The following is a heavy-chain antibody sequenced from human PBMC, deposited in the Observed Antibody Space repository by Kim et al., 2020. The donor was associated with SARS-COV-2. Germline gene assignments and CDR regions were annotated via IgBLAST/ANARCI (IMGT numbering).Heavy chain of an antibody. CDR1: GFTFSNYA. CDR2: IGGSGDET. V-gene: IGHV3-23*01. CDR3: VKDGKSGYDAVNWFDT. D-gene: IGHD3-3*01. Sequence: GGSLRLSCAASGFTFSNYAMSWVRQAPGKGLEWVSAIGGSGDETYYADSVRGRFTISRDNSKNILYLQMNSLRGDDTAVYYCVKDGKSGYDAVNWFDTWGQGTLVTVSS. J-gene: IGHJ5*02.